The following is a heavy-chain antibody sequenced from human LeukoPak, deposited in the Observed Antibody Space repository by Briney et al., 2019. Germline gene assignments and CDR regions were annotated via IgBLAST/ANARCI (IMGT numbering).Heavy chain of an antibody. CDR2: IYYSGST. V-gene: IGHV4-61*08. Sequence: PSETLSLTCTVSGGSISSGDYYWSWIRQPPGKGLEWIGYIYYSGSTNYNPSLKSRVTISVDTSKNQFSLKLSSVTAADTAVYYCARDSRITMVRNSYGMDVWGQGTTVTVSS. CDR1: GGSISSGDYY. D-gene: IGHD3-10*01. J-gene: IGHJ6*02. CDR3: ARDSRITMVRNSYGMDV.